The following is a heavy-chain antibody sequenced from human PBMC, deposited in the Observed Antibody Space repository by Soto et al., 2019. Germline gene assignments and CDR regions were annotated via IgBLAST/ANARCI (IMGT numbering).Heavy chain of an antibody. CDR1: GYTFTSFG. J-gene: IGHJ5*01. CDR2: ISAYNGNT. D-gene: IGHD2-21*01. CDR3: AGGEGDGVTDS. Sequence: QVQLVQSGAEVKKPGASVKVSCKASGYTFTSFGITWVRQAPGQGLVWRGWISAYNGNTNYAQKLQGRVTMTTDTSPSRAYMELRGQTAADTAVYYCAGGEGDGVTDSWGEGNLVTVAA. V-gene: IGHV1-18*01.